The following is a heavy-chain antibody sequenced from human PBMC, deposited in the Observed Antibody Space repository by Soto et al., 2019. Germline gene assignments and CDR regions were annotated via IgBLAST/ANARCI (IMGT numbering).Heavy chain of an antibody. J-gene: IGHJ6*02. CDR2: ISYDGSNK. V-gene: IGHV3-30*18. D-gene: IGHD1-26*01. Sequence: QVQLVESGGGVVQPGRSLRLSCAASGFTFSSYGMHWVRQAPGKGLEWVAVISYDGSNKYYADSVKGRFTISRDNSKNTLYLQMNSRRAEETAVYYCAKDHRIVGGTSASAGYYYYGMDVWGQGTTVTGSS. CDR1: GFTFSSYG. CDR3: AKDHRIVGGTSASAGYYYYGMDV.